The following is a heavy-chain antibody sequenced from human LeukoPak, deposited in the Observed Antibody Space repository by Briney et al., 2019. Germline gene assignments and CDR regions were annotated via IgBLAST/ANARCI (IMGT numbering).Heavy chain of an antibody. V-gene: IGHV3-30*04. J-gene: IGHJ4*02. Sequence: GGSLRLSCAASGFTFSSYAIHWVRQAPGKGLEWVTIISYDGSNKYYADSVKGRFTISRDNSKNTLYLQMNSLRAEDTAVYYCASWYYYDSSGYHNFDYWGQGTLVTVSS. CDR1: GFTFSSYA. D-gene: IGHD3-22*01. CDR3: ASWYYYDSSGYHNFDY. CDR2: ISYDGSNK.